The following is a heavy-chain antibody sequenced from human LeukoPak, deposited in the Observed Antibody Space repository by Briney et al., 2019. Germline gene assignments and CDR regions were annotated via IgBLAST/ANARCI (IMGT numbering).Heavy chain of an antibody. CDR1: GLTFNNFG. Sequence: GGSLRLSCAASGLTFNNFGMHWVGQAPGKGLEGVTFIQCNGNNKYYADSVKGRFTISRDNSKNTLYLQMNSLRVEDTAVYYCAKDNRDYYIDYWGQGTLVTVSS. CDR3: AKDNRDYYIDY. D-gene: IGHD3-10*01. CDR2: IQCNGNNK. J-gene: IGHJ4*02. V-gene: IGHV3-30*02.